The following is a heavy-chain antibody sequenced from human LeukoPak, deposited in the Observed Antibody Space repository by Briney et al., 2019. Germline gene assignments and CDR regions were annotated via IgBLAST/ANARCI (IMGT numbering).Heavy chain of an antibody. CDR2: IYYSGST. J-gene: IGHJ3*02. D-gene: IGHD5-18*01. CDR1: GGSISSSSYY. Sequence: SETLSLTCTVSGGSISSSSYYWGWIRQPPGKGLEWIGSIYYSGSTYYNPSLKSRVTISVDTSKNQFSLKLSSVTAADTAVYYYSRLETAIVPYYAFDSWGQGTMVTVSS. CDR3: SRLETAIVPYYAFDS. V-gene: IGHV4-39*01.